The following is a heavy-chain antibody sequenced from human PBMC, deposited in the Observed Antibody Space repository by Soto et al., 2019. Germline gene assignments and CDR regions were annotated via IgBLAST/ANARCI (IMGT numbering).Heavy chain of an antibody. Sequence: SETLSLTCTVSGGSISSYYWSWIRQPPGKGLEWIGYIYYSGSTNYNPSLKSRVTISVDTSKNQFSLKLSSVTAADTAVYYCARHYGSAFDIWGQGTMVTVSS. J-gene: IGHJ3*02. CDR3: ARHYGSAFDI. V-gene: IGHV4-59*08. CDR1: GGSISSYY. D-gene: IGHD3-10*01. CDR2: IYYSGST.